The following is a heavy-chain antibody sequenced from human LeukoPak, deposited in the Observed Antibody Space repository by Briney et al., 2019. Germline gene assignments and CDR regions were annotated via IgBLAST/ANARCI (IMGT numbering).Heavy chain of an antibody. CDR1: GDSISSSNCY. CDR2: IYFSGGT. Sequence: SETLSLTCTVSGDSISSSNCYWGWIRQPPGKGLEWIGSIYFSGGTYYNASLKSRVTISVDTSKNQFSLKLSSVTAADTAVYYCARLIAAAKNWFDPWGQGTLVTVSS. V-gene: IGHV4-39*07. D-gene: IGHD6-13*01. CDR3: ARLIAAAKNWFDP. J-gene: IGHJ5*02.